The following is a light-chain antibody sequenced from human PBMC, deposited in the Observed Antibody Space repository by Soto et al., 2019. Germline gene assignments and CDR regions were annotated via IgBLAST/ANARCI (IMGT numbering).Light chain of an antibody. CDR2: SNN. J-gene: IGLJ2*01. Sequence: QSVLTQPPSASGTPGQRVTISCSGRRSNIGSNTVNWYQQLPGTAPKILIYSNNQRPSGVPDRFSGSKSGTSASRAISGLQSEDEADYYCAAWDDSLNGNVVFGGGTKLTVL. CDR3: AAWDDSLNGNVV. V-gene: IGLV1-44*01. CDR1: RSNIGSNT.